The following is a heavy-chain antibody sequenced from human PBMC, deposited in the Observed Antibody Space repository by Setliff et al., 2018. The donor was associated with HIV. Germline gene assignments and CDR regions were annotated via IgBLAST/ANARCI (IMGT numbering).Heavy chain of an antibody. CDR2: ISGSGTT. V-gene: IGHV4-59*11. CDR3: ARHKVISKLGGLIEDFFYYGLGA. CDR1: GVSISAHH. Sequence: PSETLSLTCSVYGVSISAHHWSWIRQSPGKGLEWIGSISGSGTTNYNPSLKSRVTMSSDTSKNQFSLRVTSVTAADTALYYCARHKVISKLGGLIEDFFYYGLGAWGQGTTVTVSS. D-gene: IGHD3-16*02. J-gene: IGHJ6*02.